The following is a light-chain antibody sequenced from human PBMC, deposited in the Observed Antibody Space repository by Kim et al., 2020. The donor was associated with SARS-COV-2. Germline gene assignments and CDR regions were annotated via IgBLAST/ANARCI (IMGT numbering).Light chain of an antibody. CDR3: QQYEFAPIT. V-gene: IGKV3-20*01. CDR1: QSVTKNY. J-gene: IGKJ5*01. CDR2: DAS. Sequence: ETVLTQSPGTLSLSPGERATLSCRASQSVTKNYLAWYQQKPGQAPRLLIHDASRRATGIPDTFSGSGSGTDFTLTISRLEPEDFAVYYCQQYEFAPITFGQGTRLEIK.